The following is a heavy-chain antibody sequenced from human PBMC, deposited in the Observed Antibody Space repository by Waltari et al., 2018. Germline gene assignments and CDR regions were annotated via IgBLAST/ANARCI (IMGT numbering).Heavy chain of an antibody. CDR3: ARHWKRNGYRFDP. CDR2: IYYTGTT. Sequence: QLQLQESGPGLMKPSETLSLTCTVSGGSISRSSYYWGWIRQSPGKGLEWFASIYYTGTTYYNPTLESRVTISGDTSKNQFSLRLSSVTAADTAVYYCARHWKRNGYRFDPWGQGTLVTVSS. V-gene: IGHV4-39*01. CDR1: GGSISRSSYY. J-gene: IGHJ5*02. D-gene: IGHD5-12*01.